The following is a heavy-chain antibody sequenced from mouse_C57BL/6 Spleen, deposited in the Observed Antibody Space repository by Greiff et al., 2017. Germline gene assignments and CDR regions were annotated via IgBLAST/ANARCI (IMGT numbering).Heavy chain of an antibody. D-gene: IGHD6-1*01. CDR3: ARRGSYEWYFDG. Sequence: VQLQQSGPELAKPGASVQLSCKASGYTFTSSWMHWVTQRPGQGLEWIGYINPSSGYPKYNQKFKVKATLTADKSYSTAYMQLSSLTYADSAVYYCARRGSYEWYFDGWGTGTTVTVSS. CDR2: INPSSGYP. V-gene: IGHV1-7*01. CDR1: GYTFTSSW. J-gene: IGHJ1*03.